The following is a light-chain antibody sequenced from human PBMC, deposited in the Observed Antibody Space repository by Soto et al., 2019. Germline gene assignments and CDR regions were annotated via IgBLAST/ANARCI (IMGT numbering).Light chain of an antibody. CDR3: QQYNSYSPWT. CDR2: KAS. CDR1: QSIDNW. J-gene: IGKJ1*01. Sequence: IGMTQFTATLSVSQGQRATLSYRASQSIDNWLAWYQQKPGKAPKLLIYKASTLESGVPSRFSGSGSGTDFTLTISSLQPADFATYYCQQYNSYSPWTFGQGTKVDI. V-gene: IGKV1-5*03.